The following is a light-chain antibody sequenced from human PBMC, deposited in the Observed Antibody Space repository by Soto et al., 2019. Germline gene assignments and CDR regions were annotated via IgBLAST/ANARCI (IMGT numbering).Light chain of an antibody. CDR2: GAS. V-gene: IGKV3-20*01. J-gene: IGKJ1*01. Sequence: EVVLTQSPCTLSLSPGDRATLSCRASQSVTSTYLGWYQQKPGQAPRLLIYGASNRATGIPDRFSGSGSGTDFTLTISRLEPEDFAVYYCQQYGSIPWTFGQGTKVDIK. CDR1: QSVTSTY. CDR3: QQYGSIPWT.